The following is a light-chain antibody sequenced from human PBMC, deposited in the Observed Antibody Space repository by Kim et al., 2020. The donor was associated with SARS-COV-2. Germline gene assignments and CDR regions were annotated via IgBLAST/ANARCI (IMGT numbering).Light chain of an antibody. Sequence: EIVLTQSPATLSLSPGERATLSCRASRSVSSSLAWYQQKPGQAPRLLIYDASNRATGIPARFSGSGSGTDFTLTISSLEPEDFAVYYCQQRSNLITFGQGTRLGIK. J-gene: IGKJ5*01. CDR3: QQRSNLIT. CDR1: RSVSSS. V-gene: IGKV3-11*01. CDR2: DAS.